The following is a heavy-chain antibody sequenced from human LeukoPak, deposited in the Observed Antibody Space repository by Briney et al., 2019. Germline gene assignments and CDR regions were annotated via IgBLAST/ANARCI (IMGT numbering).Heavy chain of an antibody. J-gene: IGHJ4*02. CDR2: ISTDGSTT. CDR3: ARDQDDYGGNSPLGY. CDR1: GFTFSSYW. Sequence: PGGSLRLSCAASGFTFSSYWMHWVRQAPGKGLVWVSRISTDGSTTAYADFVKGRFTISRDNAKNTLYLQMNSLGAEDTAVYYCARDQDDYGGNSPLGYWGQGALVTVSS. V-gene: IGHV3-74*01. D-gene: IGHD4-23*01.